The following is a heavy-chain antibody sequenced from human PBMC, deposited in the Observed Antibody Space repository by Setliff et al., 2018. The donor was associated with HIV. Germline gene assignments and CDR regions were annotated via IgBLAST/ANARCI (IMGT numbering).Heavy chain of an antibody. CDR2: IYYSGST. D-gene: IGHD6-19*01. V-gene: IGHV4-39*01. J-gene: IGHJ4*02. Sequence: PSETLSLTCTVSGGSISSSSYYWGWIRQPPGKGLEWIGSIYYSGSTYYNPSLKSRVTISVDTSKNQFSLKLSSVTAADTAVYYCASPGGDSSGWTRGFDYWGQGTLVTVSS. CDR3: ASPGGDSSGWTRGFDY. CDR1: GGSISSSSYY.